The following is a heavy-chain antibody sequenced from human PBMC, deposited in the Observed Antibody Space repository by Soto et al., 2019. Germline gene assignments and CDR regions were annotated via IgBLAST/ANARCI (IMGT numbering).Heavy chain of an antibody. V-gene: IGHV3-74*01. D-gene: IGHD5-12*01. Sequence: EVQLVESGGGLVQPGGSLRLSCAASGFTFSSYWMHWVRQAPGKGLVWVSRINSDGSSTSYADSVKGRFTISRDNAKNTLYLQMNSLRAEDTAVYYCERGGDIVATIYFDYWGQGTLVTVSS. CDR1: GFTFSSYW. CDR3: ERGGDIVATIYFDY. J-gene: IGHJ4*02. CDR2: INSDGSST.